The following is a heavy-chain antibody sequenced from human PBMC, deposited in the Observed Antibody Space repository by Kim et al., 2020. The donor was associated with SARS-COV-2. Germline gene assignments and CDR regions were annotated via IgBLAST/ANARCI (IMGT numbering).Heavy chain of an antibody. D-gene: IGHD1-26*01. V-gene: IGHV3-74*01. CDR1: GFTFSTYW. CDR2: IFSDGTT. J-gene: IGHJ4*02. CDR3: VRDRPQWD. Sequence: GSLRLSCAASGFTFSTYWIHWVRQVPGKGLEWVSRIFSDGTTSYADSVKGRFTITRDNSKNMVYLQMNSLRAEDTAVYHCVRDRPQWDWGQGTLVTVSS.